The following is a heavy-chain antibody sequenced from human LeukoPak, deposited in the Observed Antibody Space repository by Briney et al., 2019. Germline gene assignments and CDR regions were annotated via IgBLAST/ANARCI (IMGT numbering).Heavy chain of an antibody. V-gene: IGHV4-30-2*01. D-gene: IGHD3-10*01. Sequence: SETLSLTCAVSGGSISSGGYSWSWIRKPPGRGLEWIGYIYHSGSTYYNPSLKSRVTISVDRSKNQFSLKLSSVTAADTAVYYCATTGSGSFYYYGMDVWGKGTTVTVSS. CDR1: GGSISSGGYS. CDR3: ATTGSGSFYYYGMDV. CDR2: IYHSGST. J-gene: IGHJ6*04.